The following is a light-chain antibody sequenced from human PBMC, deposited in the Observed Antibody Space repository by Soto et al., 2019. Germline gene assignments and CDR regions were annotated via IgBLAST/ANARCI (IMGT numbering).Light chain of an antibody. Sequence: KQSLGTLSLYPEERATLSCRASQSVSSSYLAWYQQKPGQAPRLLIYDASNRATGIPARFSGSGSGTDFTLTISSLEPEDFAVYYCQQRSNWPPWTCGQGTKG. J-gene: IGKJ1*01. CDR2: DAS. CDR1: QSVSSSY. CDR3: QQRSNWPPWT. V-gene: IGKV3D-20*02.